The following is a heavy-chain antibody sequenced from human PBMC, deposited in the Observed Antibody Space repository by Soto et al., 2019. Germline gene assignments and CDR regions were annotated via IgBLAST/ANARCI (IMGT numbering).Heavy chain of an antibody. V-gene: IGHV1-18*01. CDR3: ARDQIGSSSWFIPPDY. J-gene: IGHJ4*02. D-gene: IGHD6-13*01. CDR1: GYTFTSYG. Sequence: QVQLVQSGAEVKKPGASVKVSCKASGYTFTSYGISWVRQAPGQGLEWMGWISAYNGNTNYAQKLQGRVTMTTDTSTSTACMELRSLRSDDTAVYYCARDQIGSSSWFIPPDYWGQGTLVTVSS. CDR2: ISAYNGNT.